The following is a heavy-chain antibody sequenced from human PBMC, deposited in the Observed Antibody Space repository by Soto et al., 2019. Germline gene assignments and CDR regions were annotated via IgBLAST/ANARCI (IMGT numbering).Heavy chain of an antibody. Sequence: EVHLVESGGDLVQPGGSLRLSCVASGFTFSDYWMTWVRQTPGKGLEGVANMNPDGSEQYYLDSVKGRFTISRDNAKNSLYLQMNSLRGEDTAVYYCTRDLNHGCGPWGQGTQVIVSS. D-gene: IGHD2-21*01. V-gene: IGHV3-7*04. J-gene: IGHJ5*02. CDR3: TRDLNHGCGP. CDR1: GFTFSDYW. CDR2: MNPDGSEQ.